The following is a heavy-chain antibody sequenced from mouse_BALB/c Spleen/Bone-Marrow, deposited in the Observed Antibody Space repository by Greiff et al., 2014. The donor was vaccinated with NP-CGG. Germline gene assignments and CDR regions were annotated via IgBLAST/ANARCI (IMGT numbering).Heavy chain of an antibody. CDR2: IDPANGNT. V-gene: IGHV14-3*02. CDR3: AKYGGLRYAMDY. CDR1: GFNIKDTY. D-gene: IGHD2-4*01. Sequence: EVKLVESGAELVKPGASVKLFCTASGFNIKDTYMHWVKQRPEQGLEWIGRIDPANGNTKYDPKFQGKATITADTSSNTAYLQLSSLTSEDTAVYYCAKYGGLRYAMDYWGQGTSVTVSS. J-gene: IGHJ4*01.